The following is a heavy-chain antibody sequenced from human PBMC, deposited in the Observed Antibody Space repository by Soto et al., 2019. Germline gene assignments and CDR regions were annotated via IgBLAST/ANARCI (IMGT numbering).Heavy chain of an antibody. CDR3: ARVHGDNTRGFDY. Sequence: PSETLSLTCAVYGGSFANYYWNWIRQPPGKGLEWIGEINHSGSTNYNPSLKSRVTISVDTSKNQFSLKLSSVTAADTAVYYCARVHGDNTRGFDYWGQGTLVTVSS. D-gene: IGHD4-17*01. CDR2: INHSGST. J-gene: IGHJ4*02. V-gene: IGHV4-34*01. CDR1: GGSFANYY.